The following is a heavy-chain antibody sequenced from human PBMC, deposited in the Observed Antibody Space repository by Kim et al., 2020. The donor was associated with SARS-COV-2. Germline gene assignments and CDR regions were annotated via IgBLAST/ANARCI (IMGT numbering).Heavy chain of an antibody. V-gene: IGHV3-74*01. CDR1: GFTFSSYW. Sequence: GGSLRLSCAASGFTFSSYWMHWVRQAPGKGLVWVSRINSDGSSTSYADSVKGRFTISRDNAKNTLYLQMNSLRAEDTAVYYCARETYSSGYGMDVWGQGTTVTVSS. CDR2: INSDGSST. CDR3: ARETYSSGYGMDV. D-gene: IGHD6-19*01. J-gene: IGHJ6*02.